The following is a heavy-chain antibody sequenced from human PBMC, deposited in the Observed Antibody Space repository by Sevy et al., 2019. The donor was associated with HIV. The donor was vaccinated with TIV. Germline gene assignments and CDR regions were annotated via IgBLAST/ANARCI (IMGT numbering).Heavy chain of an antibody. Sequence: GGSLRLSCAASGFTFSSYAMHWVRQAPGKGLEWVGFIWHDGSQKYYADSVRGRFTFSRDNSKNTLFLQVSSLRAEDTAVYYCARGRVGATTSYNFDYWGQGTLVTVSS. D-gene: IGHD1-26*01. J-gene: IGHJ4*02. V-gene: IGHV3-33*01. CDR1: GFTFSSYA. CDR3: ARGRVGATTSYNFDY. CDR2: IWHDGSQK.